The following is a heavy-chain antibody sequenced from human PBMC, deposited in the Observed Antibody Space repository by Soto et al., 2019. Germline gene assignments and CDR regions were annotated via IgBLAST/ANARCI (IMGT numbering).Heavy chain of an antibody. D-gene: IGHD3-10*01. CDR2: IYYSGST. J-gene: IGHJ5*02. V-gene: IGHV4-39*01. CDR1: GGSISSSSYY. CDR3: ARLRGDYYGANGRLFDP. Sequence: PSETLSLTCTVSGGSISSSSYYWGWIRQPPGKGLEWIGSIYYSGSTYYNPSLKSRVTISLDTSKNKFSLKLSSVTAADTAVYYCARLRGDYYGANGRLFDPWGQGTLVTVSS.